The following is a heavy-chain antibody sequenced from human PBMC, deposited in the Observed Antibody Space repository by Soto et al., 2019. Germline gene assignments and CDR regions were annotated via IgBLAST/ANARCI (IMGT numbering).Heavy chain of an antibody. CDR2: IYYSGST. V-gene: IGHV4-39*01. CDR3: ARHTPAISISDH. J-gene: IGHJ4*02. D-gene: IGHD2-15*01. CDR1: GGSISSDDHY. Sequence: SETLSLTCTVSGGSISSDDHYWSWIRQPPGKGLEWIGSIYYSGSTYYNPSLKSRVTISVDTSKNQFSLKLSSVTAADTAVYYCARHTPAISISDHWGQGTLVTVSS.